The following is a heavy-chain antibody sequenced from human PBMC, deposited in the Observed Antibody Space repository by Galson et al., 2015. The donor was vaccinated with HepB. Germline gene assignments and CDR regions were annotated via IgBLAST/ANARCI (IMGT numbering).Heavy chain of an antibody. J-gene: IGHJ4*02. V-gene: IGHV4-39*01. D-gene: IGHD2-2*01. CDR3: ARHAVVPAAIGGDYFDY. CDR2: IYYSGST. CDR1: GGSISSSSYY. Sequence: ETLSLTCTVSGGSISSSSYYWGWIRQPPGKGLEWIGSIYYSGSTYYNPSLKSRVTISVDTSKNQFSLKLSSVTAADTAVYYCARHAVVPAAIGGDYFDYWGQGTLVTVSS.